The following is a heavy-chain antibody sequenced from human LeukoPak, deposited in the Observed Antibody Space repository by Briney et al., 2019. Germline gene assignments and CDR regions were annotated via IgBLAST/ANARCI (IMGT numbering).Heavy chain of an antibody. CDR1: GFTFSSYA. Sequence: GGSLRLSCAASGFTFSSYAMSWVCQAPGKGLEWDSAISGSGGSTYYADSVKGRFTISRDNSKNTLYLQMNSLRAEDTAVYYCAKALGHYDSSGYYYGYWGQGTLVTVSS. CDR2: ISGSGGST. V-gene: IGHV3-23*01. CDR3: AKALGHYDSSGYYYGY. J-gene: IGHJ4*02. D-gene: IGHD3-22*01.